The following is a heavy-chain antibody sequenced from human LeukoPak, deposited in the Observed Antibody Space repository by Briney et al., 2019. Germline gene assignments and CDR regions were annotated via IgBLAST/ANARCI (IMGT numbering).Heavy chain of an antibody. D-gene: IGHD6-19*01. J-gene: IGHJ4*02. V-gene: IGHV3-21*01. CDR1: GFTFSSYS. Sequence: GGSLILSCAASGFTFSSYSMNWVRQAPGKGLEWVSSISSSSSYIYYADSVKGRFTISRDNAKNSLYLQMNSLRAEDTAVYYCASSPVYSSAPTRFDYWGQGTLDTVSS. CDR2: ISSSSSYI. CDR3: ASSPVYSSAPTRFDY.